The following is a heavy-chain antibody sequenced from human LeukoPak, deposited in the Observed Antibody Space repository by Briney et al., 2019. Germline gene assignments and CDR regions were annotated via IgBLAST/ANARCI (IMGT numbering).Heavy chain of an antibody. V-gene: IGHV4-59*01. J-gene: IGHJ5*02. CDR2: IYYSGST. Sequence: SETLSLTCTVSGGSINSYYWSWIRQPPGKELEWIGYIYYSGSTNYNPSLKSRVTISVDTSKNQFSLKLSSVTAADTAVYHCAGQGLLGSSSSWFDPWGQGTLVIVSS. D-gene: IGHD6-6*01. CDR3: AGQGLLGSSSSWFDP. CDR1: GGSINSYY.